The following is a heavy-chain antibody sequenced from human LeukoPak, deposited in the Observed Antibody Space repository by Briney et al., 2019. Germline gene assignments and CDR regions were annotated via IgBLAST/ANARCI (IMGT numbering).Heavy chain of an antibody. Sequence: SETLSLTCSLSGASISYGSYYCTWIRQPAGRGLEWNGLIHASGSTNYHPSLKSRVLISVAMSKNQSSLKLTSVTATDRAVYYCARQSGYSDSSGYAQWGQGALDTVPS. CDR3: ARQSGYSDSSGYAQ. J-gene: IGHJ4*02. D-gene: IGHD5-18*01. CDR1: GASISYGSYY. V-gene: IGHV4-61*02. CDR2: IHASGST.